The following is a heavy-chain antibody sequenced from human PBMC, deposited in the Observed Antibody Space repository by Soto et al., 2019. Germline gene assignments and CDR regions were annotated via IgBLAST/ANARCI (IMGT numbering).Heavy chain of an antibody. D-gene: IGHD3-22*01. Sequence: QVQLVESGGGVVQPGGSLRLSCAASGFTFDNYGMHWVRQTPGKGLEWVAVVSNDGRRDYFADAVKGRFTISRDKSKNTMCLHMNSLRAEDTAVYFCVKEKYYYDYSGMYDFDYWGQGTLVTVSS. V-gene: IGHV3-30*18. J-gene: IGHJ4*02. CDR1: GFTFDNYG. CDR2: VSNDGRRD. CDR3: VKEKYYYDYSGMYDFDY.